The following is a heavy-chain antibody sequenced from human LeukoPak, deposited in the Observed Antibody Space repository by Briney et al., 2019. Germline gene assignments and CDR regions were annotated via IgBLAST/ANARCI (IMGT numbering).Heavy chain of an antibody. J-gene: IGHJ4*02. D-gene: IGHD6-13*01. Sequence: SETLSLTCSVSGFSITTGYYWAWIRQPPGKGLEWIGTIFRIGSSYFNPSLKSRATISVDTSKNQFSLKLSSVTAAGTALYYCARVIDVAAAGYFDSWGQGTQVTVSS. V-gene: IGHV4-38-2*02. CDR2: IFRIGSS. CDR1: GFSITTGYY. CDR3: ARVIDVAAAGYFDS.